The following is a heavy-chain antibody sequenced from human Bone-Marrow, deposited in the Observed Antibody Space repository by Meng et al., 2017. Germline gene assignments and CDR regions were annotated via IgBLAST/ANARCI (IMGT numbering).Heavy chain of an antibody. CDR3: ARGVVGAPCD. D-gene: IGHD1-26*01. J-gene: IGHJ4*02. Sequence: QVQRGESGAEVKKPGVSVKVYCKASGYTFTSYYMDGVRQAPGQGLEWMGRINPNSGGTNYAQKFQGRVTMTRDTSISTAYMELSRLRSDDTAVYYCARGVVGAPCDWGQGTLVTVSS. CDR2: INPNSGGT. V-gene: IGHV1-2*06. CDR1: GYTFTSYY.